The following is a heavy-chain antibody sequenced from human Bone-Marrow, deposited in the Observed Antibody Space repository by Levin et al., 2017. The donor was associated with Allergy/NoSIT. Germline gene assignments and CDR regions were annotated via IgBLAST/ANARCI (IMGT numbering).Heavy chain of an antibody. Sequence: GGSLRLSCAASGFTFSSYGMHWVRQAPGKGLEWVAVISYDGSNKYYADSVKGRFTISRDNSKNTLYLQMNSLRAEDTAVYYCAKAPSYYYGSGIDYWGQGTLVTVSS. V-gene: IGHV3-30*18. J-gene: IGHJ4*02. CDR3: AKAPSYYYGSGIDY. D-gene: IGHD3-10*01. CDR1: GFTFSSYG. CDR2: ISYDGSNK.